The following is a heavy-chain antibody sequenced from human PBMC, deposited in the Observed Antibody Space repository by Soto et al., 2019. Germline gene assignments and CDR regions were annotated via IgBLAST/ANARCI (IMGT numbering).Heavy chain of an antibody. D-gene: IGHD3-22*01. J-gene: IGHJ4*02. Sequence: LRLSCAGPGFTLSDHYIDWVRQAPGKGLEWVGRSRDKPQGYSTAYAASVKGRFTTSRDESKNSAYLQMNSLKTEDTAVYYCVRATYFSDSSGYTRCLDYWGQGTLVTVSS. CDR3: VRATYFSDSSGYTRCLDY. CDR2: SRDKPQGYST. CDR1: GFTLSDHY. V-gene: IGHV3-72*01.